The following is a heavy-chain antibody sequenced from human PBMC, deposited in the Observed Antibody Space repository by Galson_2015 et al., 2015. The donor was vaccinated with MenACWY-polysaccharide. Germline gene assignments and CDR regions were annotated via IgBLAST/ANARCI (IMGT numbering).Heavy chain of an antibody. J-gene: IGHJ4*02. CDR3: ARRRKRVAGEFDY. D-gene: IGHD6-19*01. CDR2: TSYTGST. CDR1: GGSIRTATYF. Sequence: LTCTVSGGSIRTATYFWGWIRQPPGKGLEWIGTTSYTGSTYYNPSLKGRVAFSTDTSNNHFSLTVTSVTAADTAVYYCARRRKRVAGEFDYWGQGTLVTVSS. V-gene: IGHV4-39*02.